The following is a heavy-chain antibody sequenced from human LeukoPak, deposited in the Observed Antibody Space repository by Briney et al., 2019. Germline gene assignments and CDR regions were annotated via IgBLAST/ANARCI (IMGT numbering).Heavy chain of an antibody. Sequence: GGSRRLSCAASGFAFTNYAMTWVRQAPGKGLEWVSLVTTSGTITYYADSVRGRFTVSRDNSMNTLYLQMTSLRAEDTAVYYCAKNRGATMIGGGLDYWGQGTLVTVSS. D-gene: IGHD3-10*02. CDR3: AKNRGATMIGGGLDY. V-gene: IGHV3-23*01. J-gene: IGHJ4*02. CDR1: GFAFTNYA. CDR2: VTTSGTIT.